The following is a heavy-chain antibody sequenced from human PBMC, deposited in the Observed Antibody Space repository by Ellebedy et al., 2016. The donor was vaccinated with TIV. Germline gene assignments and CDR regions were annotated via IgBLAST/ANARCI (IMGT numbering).Heavy chain of an antibody. J-gene: IGHJ4*02. V-gene: IGHV3-33*01. Sequence: PGGSLRLSCAASGFTFSSYGMHWVRQAPGKGLEWVAVIWYDGSNKNYGDSVEGRFIISRDNSKNTLYLQMNSLRAEDTAVYYCARDRGYLDYWGQGTLVTVSS. CDR1: GFTFSSYG. CDR3: ARDRGYLDY. CDR2: IWYDGSNK.